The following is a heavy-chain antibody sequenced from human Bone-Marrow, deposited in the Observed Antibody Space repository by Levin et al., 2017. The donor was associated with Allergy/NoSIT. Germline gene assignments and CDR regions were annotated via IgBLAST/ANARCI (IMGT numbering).Heavy chain of an antibody. J-gene: IGHJ4*02. CDR1: GFSFNNAW. V-gene: IGHV3-15*01. CDR3: TTRELLYFGVLLYTRTK. CDR2: IKSKTDGGTR. D-gene: IGHD3-10*01. Sequence: GGSLRLSCAASGLTSGFSFNNAWMSWVRQAPGKGLEWVGRIKSKTDGGTRDYAAPVKGRFTISRDDSKSTLYLQMNSLKTEDTAIYYCTTRELLYFGVLLYTRTKWGQGTLVTVSS.